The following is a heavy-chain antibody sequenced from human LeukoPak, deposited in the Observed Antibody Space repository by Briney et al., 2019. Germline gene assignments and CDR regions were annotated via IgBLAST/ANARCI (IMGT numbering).Heavy chain of an antibody. CDR2: IYTSGVT. CDR3: AREWTSGDGSGYPYYFDY. D-gene: IGHD3-22*01. J-gene: IGHJ4*02. V-gene: IGHV4-4*07. Sequence: SETLSLTCTVSGGSMSSFYWDWIRQPAGKGLQWIGRIYTSGVTNYNPSLKSRVLMSVDTSKNQCSLTLSSVTAADTAVYYCAREWTSGDGSGYPYYFDYWGPGTLVTVSS. CDR1: GGSMSSFY.